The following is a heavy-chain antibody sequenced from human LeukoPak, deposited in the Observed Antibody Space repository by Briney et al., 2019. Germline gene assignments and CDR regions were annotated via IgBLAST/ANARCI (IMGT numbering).Heavy chain of an antibody. CDR2: INTDGSIL. D-gene: IGHD6-19*01. V-gene: IGHV3-74*01. Sequence: GGSLRLSCAASGFTFSNYWMHWVRQAPGKGLVWVSLINTDGSILTYADSVKGRVTISRDNARNTLYLQMNSLRAEDSAVYYCARSMGIAVSRNSNFDYWGQGILVTVSS. CDR3: ARSMGIAVSRNSNFDY. CDR1: GFTFSNYW. J-gene: IGHJ4*02.